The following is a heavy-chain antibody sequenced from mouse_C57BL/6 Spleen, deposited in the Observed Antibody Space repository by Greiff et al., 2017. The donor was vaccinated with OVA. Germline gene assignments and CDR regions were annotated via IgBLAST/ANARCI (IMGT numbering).Heavy chain of an antibody. J-gene: IGHJ4*01. Sequence: EVQLQQSGPELVKPGASVKISCKASGYSFTDYNMNWVKQSNGKSLEWIGVINPNSGTTSYNQKFKGKATLTVDQSSSTAYMQLNSLTSEDSAVYYCARSVITTVVAEAMDYWGQGTSVTVSS. CDR2: INPNSGTT. CDR1: GYSFTDYN. D-gene: IGHD1-1*01. CDR3: ARSVITTVVAEAMDY. V-gene: IGHV1-39*01.